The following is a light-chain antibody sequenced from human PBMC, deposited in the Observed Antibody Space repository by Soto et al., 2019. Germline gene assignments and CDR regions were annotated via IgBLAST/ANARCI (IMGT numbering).Light chain of an antibody. CDR2: WAS. CDR3: QQYYSTPLT. V-gene: IGKV4-1*01. CDR1: QSVLYSSNNKNY. J-gene: IGKJ4*01. Sequence: DIVMTQSPDSLAVSLGERATINCKSSQSVLYSSNNKNYLAWYQQKPGQPPKLLIYWASTRESGVPDRFSGSGSGTDFTLTISSLXXXXXXXYYCQQYYSTPLTFGGGTKVEXK.